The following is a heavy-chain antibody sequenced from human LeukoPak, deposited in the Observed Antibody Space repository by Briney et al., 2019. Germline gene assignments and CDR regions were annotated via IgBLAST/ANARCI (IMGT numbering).Heavy chain of an antibody. CDR2: IIPILGIA. D-gene: IGHD3-3*01. CDR3: ATFLEWVPNDAFAI. V-gene: IGHV1-69*02. CDR1: GGTFSSYT. Sequence: EASVKVSCKASGGTFSSYTISWVRQAPGQGLDWMGRIIPILGIANYAQKFQGRVTITADKSTSTAYMELSSLRSEDTAVYYCATFLEWVPNDAFAIWGQGTMVTVSS. J-gene: IGHJ3*02.